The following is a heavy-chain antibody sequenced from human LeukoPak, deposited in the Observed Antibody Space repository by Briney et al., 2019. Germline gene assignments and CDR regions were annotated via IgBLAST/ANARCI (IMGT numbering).Heavy chain of an antibody. CDR2: IRYDGSNK. D-gene: IGHD6-6*01. V-gene: IGHV3-30*02. CDR3: GKGQEYSRSSVDY. CDR1: GFNFSSYG. J-gene: IGHJ4*02. Sequence: GGSLRLSCAASGFNFSSYGIHWVRQAPGKGLEWVTFIRYDGSNKYYADSVKGRFTISRDNSKNTLYPQMNSLRAEDTAVYYCGKGQEYSRSSVDYWGQGTLVTVSS.